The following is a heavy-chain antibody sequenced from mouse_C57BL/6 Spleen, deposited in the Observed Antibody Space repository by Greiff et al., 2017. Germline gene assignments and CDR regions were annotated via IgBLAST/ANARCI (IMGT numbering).Heavy chain of an antibody. CDR2: IDPSDSYT. CDR1: GYTFTSYW. J-gene: IGHJ2*01. CDR3: ARSQFDY. D-gene: IGHD3-1*01. V-gene: IGHV1-59*01. Sequence: VQLQQSGAELVRPGTSVKLSCKASGYTFTSYWMHWVKQRPGQGLEWIGVIDPSDSYTNYNQKFKGKATLTVDTSSSTAYMQLSSLTSEDSAVYYCARSQFDYWGQGTTLTVSS.